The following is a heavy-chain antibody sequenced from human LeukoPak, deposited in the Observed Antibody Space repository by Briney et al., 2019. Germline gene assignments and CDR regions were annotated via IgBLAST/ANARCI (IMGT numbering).Heavy chain of an antibody. D-gene: IGHD5-12*01. CDR1: GFTFSSYA. J-gene: IGHJ4*02. CDR2: ISGSGGSI. V-gene: IGHV3-23*01. Sequence: GGPLRLSCAASGFTFSSYAMSWVRQAPGKGLEWVSRISGSGGSIYYADSVKGRFTISRDKSKNTLYLQMNSLRAEDTAVYYCAKGSGYDPLDYWGQGTLVTVSS. CDR3: AKGSGYDPLDY.